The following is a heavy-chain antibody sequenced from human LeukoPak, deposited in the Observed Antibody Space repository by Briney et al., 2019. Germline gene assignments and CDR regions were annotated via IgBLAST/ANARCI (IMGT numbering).Heavy chain of an antibody. CDR1: GYTFTSYG. CDR3: ATPTRFVALTMRGAFDI. Sequence: ASVKVSCKASGYTFTSYGISWVRQAPGQGLEWMGWISAYNGNTNYAQKLQGRVTMTTDTSTSTAYMELSSLRSEDTAVYYCATPTRFVALTMRGAFDIWGQGTMVTVSS. D-gene: IGHD3-22*01. V-gene: IGHV1-18*01. J-gene: IGHJ3*02. CDR2: ISAYNGNT.